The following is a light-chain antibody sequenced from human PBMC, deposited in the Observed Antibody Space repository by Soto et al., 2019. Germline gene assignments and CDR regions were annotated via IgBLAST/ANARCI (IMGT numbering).Light chain of an antibody. CDR3: TSYTNTGNYV. J-gene: IGLJ1*01. V-gene: IGLV2-14*01. Sequence: QSALTQPASVSGSPGQSITISCTGTSSDVGAYDFVSWYQQHPGKAPKIMVYDVNNRPSGVSYRFSGSKSGNTASLTISGLQAEDEADYYCTSYTNTGNYVFGTGTKLTVL. CDR1: SSDVGAYDF. CDR2: DVN.